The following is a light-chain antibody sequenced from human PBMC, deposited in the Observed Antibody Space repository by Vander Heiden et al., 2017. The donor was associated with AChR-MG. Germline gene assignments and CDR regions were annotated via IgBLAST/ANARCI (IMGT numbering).Light chain of an antibody. Sequence: IVLTQSPGTLSLSPGDTVTLSCRASQIISSNYLAWYQHRPGQAPTLLIYGASIRATGIPARFSGSGSGTDFTLTISRLESEDFAVYYCHQYGSSPRTFGQRTRVEI. J-gene: IGKJ1*01. CDR1: QIISSNY. CDR2: GAS. V-gene: IGKV3-20*01. CDR3: HQYGSSPRT.